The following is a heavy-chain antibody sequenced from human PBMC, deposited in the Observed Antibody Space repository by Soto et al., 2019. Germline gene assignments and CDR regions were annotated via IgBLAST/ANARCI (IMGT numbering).Heavy chain of an antibody. Sequence: GGSLRLSCAASGFTFSSYSMNWVRQAPGKGLEWVSYISSSSSTIYYADSVKGRFTISRDNAKNSLYLQMNSLRAEDTAVYYCAREEDIVVVPAAIQPPFFDYWGQGTLVTVSS. V-gene: IGHV3-48*01. CDR3: AREEDIVVVPAAIQPPFFDY. CDR1: GFTFSSYS. J-gene: IGHJ4*02. CDR2: ISSSSSTI. D-gene: IGHD2-2*01.